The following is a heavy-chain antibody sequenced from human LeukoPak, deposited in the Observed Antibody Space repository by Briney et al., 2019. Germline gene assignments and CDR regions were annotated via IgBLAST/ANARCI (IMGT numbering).Heavy chain of an antibody. V-gene: IGHV4-59*08. J-gene: IGHJ3*02. CDR2: IYYSGST. CDR3: ARQRPKTYYYDSSGYYSRDAFDI. Sequence: SETLSLTRTVSGGSISSYYWSWIRQPPGKGLEWIGYIYYSGSTNYNPSLKSRVTISVDTSKNQFSLKLSSVTAADTAVYYCARQRPKTYYYDSSGYYSRDAFDIWGQGTMVTVSS. D-gene: IGHD3-22*01. CDR1: GGSISSYY.